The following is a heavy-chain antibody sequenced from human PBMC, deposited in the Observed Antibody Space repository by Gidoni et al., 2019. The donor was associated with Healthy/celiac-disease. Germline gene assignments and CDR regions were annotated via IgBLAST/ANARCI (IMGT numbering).Heavy chain of an antibody. Sequence: QLQLQESGPGLVKPSETLSLTCTVSGGSISSRSYYWGWIRQPPGKGLEWIGSIYYRGSTYYNPSLKSRVTISVDTSKNQFSLKLSSVTAADTAVYYCARQGRLRFLEWLTYFDYWGQGTLVTVSS. CDR2: IYYRGST. V-gene: IGHV4-39*01. CDR1: GGSISSRSYY. J-gene: IGHJ4*02. D-gene: IGHD3-3*01. CDR3: ARQGRLRFLEWLTYFDY.